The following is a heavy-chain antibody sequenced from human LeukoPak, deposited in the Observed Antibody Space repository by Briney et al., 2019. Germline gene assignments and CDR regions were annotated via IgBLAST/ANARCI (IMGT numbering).Heavy chain of an antibody. J-gene: IGHJ6*03. CDR2: IYPDDSDT. Sequence: GESLKISCKGSGYSFTSYWIGWVRQMPGKGLEWMGIIYPDDSDTRYSPSFEGQVFISVDKSISPAYLQWSSLKASDTATYYCARHGHCTNGVCYSNYYYYMDVWGKGTTVTVSS. CDR1: GYSFTSYW. D-gene: IGHD2-8*01. V-gene: IGHV5-51*01. CDR3: ARHGHCTNGVCYSNYYYYMDV.